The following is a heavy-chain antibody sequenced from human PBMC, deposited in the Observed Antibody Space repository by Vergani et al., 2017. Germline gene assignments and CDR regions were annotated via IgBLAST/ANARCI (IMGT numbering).Heavy chain of an antibody. CDR3: ASRVSANGGLDT. CDR2: ISSSSAYL. D-gene: IGHD2-15*01. CDR1: GFTFKNNT. J-gene: IGHJ5*02. Sequence: VQLVESGGGLVKPGGSLRLSCEGSGFTFKNNTMTWVRQAPGKGLEWVSSISSSSAYLHYADSVKGRFTISRDKAKKSLFLQMNNLRADDTAVYYCASRVSANGGLDTWGQGTLVTVS. V-gene: IGHV3-21*02.